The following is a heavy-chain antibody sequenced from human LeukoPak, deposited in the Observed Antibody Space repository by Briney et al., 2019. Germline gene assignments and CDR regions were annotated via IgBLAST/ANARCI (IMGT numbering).Heavy chain of an antibody. Sequence: GASVKVSCKASGYTFTSYDINWVRQATGQGLEWMGWMNPNSGNTGYAQKFQGRVTMTRNTSISTAYMELSSLRSEDTAVYYCARVIPLRYFDWLSDPFDYWGQGTLVTVSS. CDR1: GYTFTSYD. CDR2: MNPNSGNT. CDR3: ARVIPLRYFDWLSDPFDY. V-gene: IGHV1-8*01. J-gene: IGHJ4*02. D-gene: IGHD3-9*01.